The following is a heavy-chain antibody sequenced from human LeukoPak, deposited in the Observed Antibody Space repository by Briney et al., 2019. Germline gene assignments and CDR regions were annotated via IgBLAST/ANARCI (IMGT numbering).Heavy chain of an antibody. CDR3: AKDFRWSQDY. Sequence: GGSLRLSCAASGFNFNAYSMAWVRQAPGKGLEWVSIISRASESIFYADSVKGRFTISRDTSRNTVYLQMNSLRGEDTAVYYCAKDFRWSQDYWGQGTLVTVSS. J-gene: IGHJ4*02. CDR2: ISRASESI. V-gene: IGHV3-21*01. CDR1: GFNFNAYS. D-gene: IGHD4-23*01.